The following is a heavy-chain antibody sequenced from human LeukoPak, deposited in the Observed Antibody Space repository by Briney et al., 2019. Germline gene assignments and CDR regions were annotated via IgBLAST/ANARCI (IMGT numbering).Heavy chain of an antibody. Sequence: PGGSLRLSCAASGFTFSSYWMHWVRQAPGKGLEWVGRIKSKTDGGTTDYAAPVKGRFTISRDDSKNTLYLQMNSLKTEDTAVYYCTTGYYDSSGPRNYWGQGTLVAVSS. CDR1: GFTFSSYW. J-gene: IGHJ4*02. CDR3: TTGYYDSSGPRNY. V-gene: IGHV3-15*07. D-gene: IGHD3-22*01. CDR2: IKSKTDGGTT.